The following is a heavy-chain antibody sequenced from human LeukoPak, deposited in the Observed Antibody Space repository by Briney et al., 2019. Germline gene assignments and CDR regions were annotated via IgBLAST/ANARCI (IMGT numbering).Heavy chain of an antibody. J-gene: IGHJ4*02. D-gene: IGHD6-13*01. CDR1: SGSISTSNYY. V-gene: IGHV4-39*07. Sequence: SETLSLTCTVSSGSISTSNYYWGWVRQPPGKGLEWIGEIYHSGSTNYNPSLKSRVTISVDKSKNQFSLKLSSVTAADTAVYYCASRIAASDRTTPGGHFDYWGQGTLVTVSS. CDR2: IYHSGST. CDR3: ASRIAASDRTTPGGHFDY.